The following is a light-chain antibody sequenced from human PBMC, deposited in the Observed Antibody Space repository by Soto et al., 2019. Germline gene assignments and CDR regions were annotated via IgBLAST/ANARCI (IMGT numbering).Light chain of an antibody. CDR3: SSYAGSNNFV. Sequence: VLTQPPSASGSPGQSVTISCTGTSSDVGGYNYVSWYQQHPGKAPKLMIYEVSKRPSGVPDRFSGSKSGNTASLTVSGLQAEDEADYYCSSYAGSNNFVFGTGTKVTAL. V-gene: IGLV2-8*01. CDR2: EVS. J-gene: IGLJ1*01. CDR1: SSDVGGYNY.